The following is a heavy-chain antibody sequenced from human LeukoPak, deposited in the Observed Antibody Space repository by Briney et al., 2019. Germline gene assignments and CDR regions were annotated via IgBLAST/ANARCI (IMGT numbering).Heavy chain of an antibody. CDR3: AKEAYYDGTGYFDF. D-gene: IGHD3-22*01. CDR1: GFTFDDYA. V-gene: IGHV3-9*01. Sequence: GGSLRLSCAASGFTFDDYAMHWVRQAPGKGLEWVSGISWNSGSIGYADSVKGRFTISRDNFKNTLYLQMNSLRAEDTAVYYCAKEAYYDGTGYFDFWGQGTLVTVSS. CDR2: ISWNSGSI. J-gene: IGHJ4*02.